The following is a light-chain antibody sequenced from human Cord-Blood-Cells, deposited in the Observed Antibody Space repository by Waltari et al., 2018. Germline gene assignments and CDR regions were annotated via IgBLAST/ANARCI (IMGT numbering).Light chain of an antibody. CDR2: DAS. Sequence: DIQMTQSPSSLSASVGDRVTITCQASQDISNYLNWYQQKPGKAPKLLIYDASNLETGVPSRFSGSGSGTDVNFSISSLQTEDIETYYCQQYDNLPYTFGQGTKLEIK. J-gene: IGKJ2*01. CDR1: QDISNY. V-gene: IGKV1-33*01. CDR3: QQYDNLPYT.